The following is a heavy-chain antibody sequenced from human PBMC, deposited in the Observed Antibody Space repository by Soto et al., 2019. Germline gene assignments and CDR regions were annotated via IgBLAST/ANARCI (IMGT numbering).Heavy chain of an antibody. Sequence: SETLSLTCDVSGDTISTGGYTLAWIRQPPGKALEWIGHTYHSGNTYYNPSLKSRVTISVDTSKNQFSLKLTSVTAADTAVYYCARHSGKQQLYWGQGTLVTVSS. CDR3: ARHSGKQQLY. CDR2: TYHSGNT. J-gene: IGHJ4*02. D-gene: IGHD6-13*01. V-gene: IGHV4-30-2*01. CDR1: GDTISTGGYT.